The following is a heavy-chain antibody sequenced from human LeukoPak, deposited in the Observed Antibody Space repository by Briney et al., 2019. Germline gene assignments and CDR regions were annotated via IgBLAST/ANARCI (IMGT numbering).Heavy chain of an antibody. CDR2: ISGSGTVT. CDR1: GFTFSSYA. CDR3: AKDSGDYGDHSDAFDI. Sequence: PGGSLRLSCAASGFTFSSYAMNWVRQAPGKGLEWVSAISGSGTVTYYTDSVKGRFTISRDNSKNTLYLQMNSLRAEDTAVYYCAKDSGDYGDHSDAFDIWGQGTMVTVSS. D-gene: IGHD4-17*01. V-gene: IGHV3-23*01. J-gene: IGHJ3*02.